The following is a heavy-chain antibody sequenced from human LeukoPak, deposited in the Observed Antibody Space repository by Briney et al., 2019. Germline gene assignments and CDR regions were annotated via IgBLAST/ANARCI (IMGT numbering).Heavy chain of an antibody. CDR2: VSPADSDT. Sequence: GESLKISCKGSGYRFTNYWIGWVRQMPGEGLEWMGAVSPADSDTRYSPSFQGQVTISPDESINTAYLQLTSLKASETAMYYCARQGAELGNFDYWGQGTLVIVSS. J-gene: IGHJ4*02. CDR1: GYRFTNYW. V-gene: IGHV5-51*01. CDR3: ARQGAELGNFDY. D-gene: IGHD3-16*01.